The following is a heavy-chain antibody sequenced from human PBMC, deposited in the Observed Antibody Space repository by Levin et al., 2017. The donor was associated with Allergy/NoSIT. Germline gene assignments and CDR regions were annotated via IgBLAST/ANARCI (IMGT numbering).Heavy chain of an antibody. CDR3: ARGGGTYYYDSSGYYGML. Sequence: SVKVSCKASGGTFSSYAISWVRQAPGQGLEWMGGIIPIFGTANYAQKFQGRVTITADESTSTAYMELSSLRSEDTAVYYCARGGGTYYYDSSGYYGMLWGQGTLVTVSS. CDR1: GGTFSSYA. CDR2: IIPIFGTA. V-gene: IGHV1-69*13. D-gene: IGHD3-22*01. J-gene: IGHJ4*02.